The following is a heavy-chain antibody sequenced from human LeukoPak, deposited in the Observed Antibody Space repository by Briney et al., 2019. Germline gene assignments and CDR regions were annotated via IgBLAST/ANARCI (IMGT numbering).Heavy chain of an antibody. CDR3: ASLELMVRGATNWFDP. Sequence: PGGSLRLSCAASVFTFSTYNMNWVRQAPGKGLEWVSAISGSGGSTYYADSVKGRFTISRDNAKNSLYLQMNSLRAEDTAVYYCASLELMVRGATNWFDPWGQGTLVTVSS. CDR1: VFTFSTYN. CDR2: ISGSGGST. D-gene: IGHD3-10*01. V-gene: IGHV3-23*01. J-gene: IGHJ5*02.